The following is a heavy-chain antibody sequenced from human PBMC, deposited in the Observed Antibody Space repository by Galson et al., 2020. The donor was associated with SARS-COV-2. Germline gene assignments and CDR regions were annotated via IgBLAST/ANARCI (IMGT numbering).Heavy chain of an antibody. V-gene: IGHV3-33*01. CDR2: IWYNGRNE. CDR1: GFTFSDCA. D-gene: IGHD3-10*01. CDR3: AREGESGIVADPMEY. Sequence: PGGSLRLSCAASGFTFSDCAMHWVRQAPGKGPEWVAVIWYNGRNEYYADSVKGRFTISRDNSKNTLYLQMNSLRADDTAVYYCAREGESGIVADPMEYWGQGTLVTVSS. J-gene: IGHJ4*02.